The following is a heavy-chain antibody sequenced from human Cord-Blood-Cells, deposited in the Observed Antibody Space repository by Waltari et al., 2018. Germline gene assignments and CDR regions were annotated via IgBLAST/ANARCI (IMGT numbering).Heavy chain of an antibody. CDR1: GYTFTGYY. CDR2: SNPNSGGT. Sequence: QVQLVQSGAEVKKPGASVKVSCKASGYTFTGYYMHWVRQAPGQGLEWMGWSNPNSGGTNYAQKFQGWVTMTRDTSSSTAYMELSRLRSDDTAVYYCARSGYCSSTSCYSDYWGQGTLVTVSS. CDR3: ARSGYCSSTSCYSDY. V-gene: IGHV1-2*04. J-gene: IGHJ4*02. D-gene: IGHD2-2*01.